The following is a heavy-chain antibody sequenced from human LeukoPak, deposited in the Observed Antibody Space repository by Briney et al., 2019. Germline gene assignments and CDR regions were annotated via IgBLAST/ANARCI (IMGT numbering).Heavy chain of an antibody. Sequence: GASVKVSCKASGYTFTGYYMHWVRQAPGQGLEWMGWINPNSGGTNYAQKFQGRVTMTRDTSISTAYMELSRLRSDDTAVYYCASKHDYGDYAGWTPYYYYMDVWGKGTTVTVSS. CDR2: INPNSGGT. V-gene: IGHV1-2*02. CDR1: GYTFTGYY. J-gene: IGHJ6*03. D-gene: IGHD4-17*01. CDR3: ASKHDYGDYAGWTPYYYYMDV.